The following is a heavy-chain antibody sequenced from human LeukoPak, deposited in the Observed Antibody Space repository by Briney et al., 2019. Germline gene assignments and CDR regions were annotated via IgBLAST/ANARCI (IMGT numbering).Heavy chain of an antibody. CDR3: ARYSRGWEGWFDP. CDR1: GGSISSGDYY. V-gene: IGHV4-30-4*01. D-gene: IGHD6-19*01. Sequence: SETLSLTCTVSGGSISSGDYYWSWIRQPPGKGLEWIGYIYYSGSTSYSPSLKSRVTISEDTSKNQFSLKLSSVTAADTAVYYCARYSRGWEGWFDPWGQGTLVTVSS. CDR2: IYYSGST. J-gene: IGHJ5*02.